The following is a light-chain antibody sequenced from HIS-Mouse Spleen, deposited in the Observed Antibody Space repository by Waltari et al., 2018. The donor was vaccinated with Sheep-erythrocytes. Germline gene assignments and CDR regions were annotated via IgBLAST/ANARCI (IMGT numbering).Light chain of an antibody. V-gene: IGLV3-10*01. J-gene: IGLJ3*02. CDR1: ALPKKY. CDR3: YSTDSSGNHSNWV. CDR2: VDS. Sequence: SYELTQPPSVSVSPGQTARITCSGDALPKKYAYWYQQKSGQAPLLVIDVDSKRTSGIPGSFSGSSSGTMATLTISGAQVEDEADYYCYSTDSSGNHSNWVFGGGTKLTVL.